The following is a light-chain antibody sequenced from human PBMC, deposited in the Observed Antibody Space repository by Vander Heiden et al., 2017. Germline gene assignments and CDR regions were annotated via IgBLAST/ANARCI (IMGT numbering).Light chain of an antibody. CDR1: QSISSH. Sequence: IQMTQSPSSLSASVGDRVTITCRASQSISSHLKWEQQKPWKVPELLIYAASSLQSWVTSRCSGSGYGTELTLTMRRLHPVDFASYYCQHSDSTPAWTFGQGTKV. J-gene: IGKJ1*01. V-gene: IGKV1-39*01. CDR2: AAS. CDR3: QHSDSTPAWT.